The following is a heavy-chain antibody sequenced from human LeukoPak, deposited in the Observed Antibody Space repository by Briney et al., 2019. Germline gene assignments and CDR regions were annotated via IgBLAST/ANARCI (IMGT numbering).Heavy chain of an antibody. J-gene: IGHJ5*02. CDR3: ARATQRYCSGTTCFPSWFDT. Sequence: SGTLSLTCTVSGGSMTHYFWNWIRQPPGKGLEWIGYTHTSGSPDYSRSLKSRVTISLDTSKNQFSLMLSSVTAADTAVYFCARATQRYCSGTTCFPSWFDTWGQGTLATVSS. CDR2: THTSGSP. D-gene: IGHD2-2*01. CDR1: GGSMTHYF. V-gene: IGHV4-4*09.